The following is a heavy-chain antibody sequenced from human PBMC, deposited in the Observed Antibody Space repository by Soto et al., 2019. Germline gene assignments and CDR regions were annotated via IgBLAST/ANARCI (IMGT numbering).Heavy chain of an antibody. J-gene: IGHJ6*02. Sequence: GASVKVSCTASGGTFSSYTSSWVRQAPGQGLEWMGRIIPILGIANYAQKIQGRVTITADKSTSTAYMELSSLRSEDTAVYYCARHVPAAGYYYGMDVWGQGTTVTVSS. CDR3: ARHVPAAGYYYGMDV. CDR1: GGTFSSYT. V-gene: IGHV1-69*02. CDR2: IIPILGIA. D-gene: IGHD2-2*01.